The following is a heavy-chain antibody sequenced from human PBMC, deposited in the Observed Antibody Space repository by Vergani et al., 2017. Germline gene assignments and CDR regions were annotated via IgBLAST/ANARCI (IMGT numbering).Heavy chain of an antibody. V-gene: IGHV4-61*02. J-gene: IGHJ6*02. D-gene: IGHD2-21*01. CDR3: ARAPRVVVTDYYYGMDV. CDR2: IYTSGGT. CDR1: GGSISSGSYY. Sequence: QVQLQESGPGLVKPSQTLSLTCTVSGGSISSGSYYWSWIRQPAGKGLEWIGRIYTSGGTNYNPSLKSRVTISVDTSKNQFSLKLSSVTAADTAVYYCARAPRVVVTDYYYGMDVWGQGTTVTVSS.